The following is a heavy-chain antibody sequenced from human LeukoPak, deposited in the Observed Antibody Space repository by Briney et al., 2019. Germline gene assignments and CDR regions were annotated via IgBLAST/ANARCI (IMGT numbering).Heavy chain of an antibody. CDR3: ARLYSSGWYDWFDP. CDR2: INHSGST. Sequence: SETLSLTCTVSGGSISSGSYYWSWIRQPAGKGLEWIGEINHSGSTNYNPSLKSRVTISVDTSKDQFSLKLSSVTAADTAVYYCARLYSSGWYDWFDPWGQGTLVTVSS. V-gene: IGHV4-61*10. J-gene: IGHJ5*02. CDR1: GGSISSGSYY. D-gene: IGHD6-19*01.